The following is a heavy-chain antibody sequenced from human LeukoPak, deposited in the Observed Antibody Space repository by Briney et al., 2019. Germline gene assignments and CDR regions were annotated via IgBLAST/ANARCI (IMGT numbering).Heavy chain of an antibody. D-gene: IGHD3-22*01. Sequence: GGSLRLSCAASGFTFSSYAMHWVRQAPGKGLEWVAVISCDGSNKYYADSVKGRFTISRDNSKNTLYLQMNSLRAEDTAVYYCARDLDSMIVVVMGAFDIWGQGTMVTVSS. J-gene: IGHJ3*02. CDR2: ISCDGSNK. V-gene: IGHV3-30*04. CDR1: GFTFSSYA. CDR3: ARDLDSMIVVVMGAFDI.